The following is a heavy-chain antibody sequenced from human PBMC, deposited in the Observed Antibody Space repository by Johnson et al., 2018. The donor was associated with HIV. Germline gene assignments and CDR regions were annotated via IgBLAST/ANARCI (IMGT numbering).Heavy chain of an antibody. CDR1: GFSVSSKY. J-gene: IGHJ3*02. CDR3: AREELEPDVFDI. CDR2: ISGREHST. D-gene: IGHD1-1*01. Sequence: EVQLVESGGGLVQPGGSLRLSCAASGFSVSSKYMSWVRQAPGKGLEWVSVISGREHSTYYADSVRGRFTISRDNSKNTLYLQMHSLRIEDTAVYYCAREELEPDVFDIWGQGTMVTVS. V-gene: IGHV3-66*02.